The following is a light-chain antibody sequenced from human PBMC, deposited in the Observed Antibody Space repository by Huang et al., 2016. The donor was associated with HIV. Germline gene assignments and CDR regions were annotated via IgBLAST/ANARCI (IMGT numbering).Light chain of an antibody. CDR2: AAS. CDR1: QSISSY. J-gene: IGKJ4*01. V-gene: IGKV1-39*01. Sequence: DIQMTQSPSSLSASVGDRVTITCRASQSISSYLNWYQQKPGKAPKLLIYAASSLQSGVPSRCSGSGSGTDFTLTISSLQPEEFATYYCQQSYSLLTFGGGTKVEIK. CDR3: QQSYSLLT.